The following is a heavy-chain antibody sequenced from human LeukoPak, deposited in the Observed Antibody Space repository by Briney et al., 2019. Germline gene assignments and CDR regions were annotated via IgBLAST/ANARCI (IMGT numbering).Heavy chain of an antibody. D-gene: IGHD5-12*01. V-gene: IGHV3-23*01. CDR3: AKAIEVATSFYYYGMDV. CDR1: GFTFSNYA. Sequence: GGSLRLFCAASGFTFSNYAMSSVRQSPGEGLEWLSAISANGISTYYADSVKGRLTISRDNYKNTLFLQMNSLRAEDTAVYYCAKAIEVATSFYYYGMDVWGQGTTVTVSS. CDR2: ISANGIST. J-gene: IGHJ6*02.